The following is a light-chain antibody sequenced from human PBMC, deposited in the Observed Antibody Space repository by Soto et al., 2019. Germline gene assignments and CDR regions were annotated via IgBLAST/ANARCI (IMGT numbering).Light chain of an antibody. CDR3: QQCVLAPQM. CDR1: QVIDNF. Sequence: DIQMIQSPSSLSASVGERVTITCRASQVIDNFLAWYQQRPGKVPRLLIYGASTLQSGVPSRFRGDGTGTDFTLTISSLQPEDAAIYYCQQCVLAPQMFGQGTKVEI. V-gene: IGKV1-27*01. CDR2: GAS. J-gene: IGKJ1*01.